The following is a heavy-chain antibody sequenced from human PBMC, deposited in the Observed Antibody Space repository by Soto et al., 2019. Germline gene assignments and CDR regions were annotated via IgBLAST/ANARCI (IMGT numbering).Heavy chain of an antibody. D-gene: IGHD3-22*01. CDR2: IYYSGST. J-gene: IGHJ5*02. CDR1: RGSISSSGHY. Sequence: SETLSLTCTVSRGSISSSGHYWGWIRQPPGKGLEWIGSIYYSGSTYYNPSLKSRVTISVDTSKNQFSLKLSSVTAADTAVYHCARSLIAVVASYWFDPWGQVTLVTVSS. V-gene: IGHV4-39*01. CDR3: ARSLIAVVASYWFDP.